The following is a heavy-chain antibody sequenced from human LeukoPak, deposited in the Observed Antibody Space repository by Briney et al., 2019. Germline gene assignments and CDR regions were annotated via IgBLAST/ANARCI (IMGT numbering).Heavy chain of an antibody. D-gene: IGHD3-22*01. CDR1: GGTFSSYT. Sequence: GASVKVSCKASGGTFSSYTISWVRQAPGQGLEWMGRIIPILGIANYAQKFQGRVTITADKSTSTAYKELSSLRSEDTAVYYCARVKDYYALRDWGQGTLVTVSS. CDR3: ARVKDYYALRD. CDR2: IIPILGIA. V-gene: IGHV1-69*02. J-gene: IGHJ4*02.